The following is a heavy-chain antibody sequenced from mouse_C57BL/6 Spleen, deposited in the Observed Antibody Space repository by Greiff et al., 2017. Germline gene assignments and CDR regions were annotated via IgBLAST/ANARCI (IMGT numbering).Heavy chain of an antibody. D-gene: IGHD2-12*01. Sequence: QVQLKQPGAELVMPGASVKLSCKASGYTFTSYWMHWVKQRPGQGLEWIGEIDPSDSYTNYNQKFKGKSTLTVDKSSSTAYMQRSSLTSEDSAVYYCARSYDGFDYWGQGTTLTVSS. J-gene: IGHJ2*01. CDR1: GYTFTSYW. CDR2: IDPSDSYT. CDR3: ARSYDGFDY. V-gene: IGHV1-69*01.